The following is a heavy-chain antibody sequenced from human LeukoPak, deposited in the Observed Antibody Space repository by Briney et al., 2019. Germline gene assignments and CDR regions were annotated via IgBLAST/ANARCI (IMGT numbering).Heavy chain of an antibody. D-gene: IGHD3-10*01. CDR3: AKDGGSGVGEFLYFDY. V-gene: IGHV3-9*01. J-gene: IGHJ4*02. Sequence: GGSLRLSCAASGFTFDDYAMHWVRQAPGKGLEWVSSISWNSGSIGYADSVKGRFTISRDNAKNSLYLQMNSLRAEDTALYYCAKDGGSGVGEFLYFDYWGQGTLVTVSS. CDR2: ISWNSGSI. CDR1: GFTFDDYA.